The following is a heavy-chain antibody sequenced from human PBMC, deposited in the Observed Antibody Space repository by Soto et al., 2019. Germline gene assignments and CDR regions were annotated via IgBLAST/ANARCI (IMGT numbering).Heavy chain of an antibody. J-gene: IGHJ4*02. V-gene: IGHV4-30-4*01. D-gene: IGHD3-22*01. CDR3: ARELYDSTGPYFDY. CDR2: IYYSGST. Sequence: SETLSLTCTVSGGSISSGDYYWSWIRQPPGKGLEWIGYIYYSGSTYYNPSLKSRVTLSVDTSKNQFSLKLSSVIAADTAVYYCARELYDSTGPYFDYWGQGTLVTVSS. CDR1: GGSISSGDYY.